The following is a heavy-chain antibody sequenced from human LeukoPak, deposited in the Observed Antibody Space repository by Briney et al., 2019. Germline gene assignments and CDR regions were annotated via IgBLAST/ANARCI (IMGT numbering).Heavy chain of an antibody. Sequence: GGSLRLSCAASGFTFSSYAMSWVRQAPGKGLEWVANIKQDGSEKYYVDSVTGRFTIFRDNAKNLLYLQMNSLRAEDTAVYYCARGYGDYGLWGQGTLVTVSS. CDR1: GFTFSSYA. CDR2: IKQDGSEK. D-gene: IGHD4-17*01. V-gene: IGHV3-7*03. CDR3: ARGYGDYGL. J-gene: IGHJ4*02.